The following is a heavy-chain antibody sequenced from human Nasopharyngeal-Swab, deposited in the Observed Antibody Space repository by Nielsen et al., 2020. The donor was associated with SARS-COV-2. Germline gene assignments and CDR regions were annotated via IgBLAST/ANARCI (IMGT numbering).Heavy chain of an antibody. J-gene: IGHJ6*02. Sequence: GESLKISCAASGFTFSDYYMSWIRQAPGKGLEWVSYISSSGSTIYYADSVKGRFTISRDNSKNTLYLQMNSLRAEDTAVYYCARVVGSYYGMDVWGQGTTVTVSS. D-gene: IGHD3-10*01. V-gene: IGHV3-11*04. CDR3: ARVVGSYYGMDV. CDR2: ISSSGSTI. CDR1: GFTFSDYY.